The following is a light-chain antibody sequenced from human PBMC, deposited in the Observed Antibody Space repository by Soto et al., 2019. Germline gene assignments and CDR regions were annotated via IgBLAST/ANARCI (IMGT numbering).Light chain of an antibody. V-gene: IGKV1-12*01. Sequence: DIQRTQSPSTLSASVGDSVPITGRASRSVTAWLSWYQQKTVKARKLMIYVASNLQSGVPSRFSGSGSGTDFTLIINNLQTEDLATYYCQQDKSLPVSFGQGTRLEIK. CDR2: VAS. CDR1: RSVTAW. CDR3: QQDKSLPVS. J-gene: IGKJ5*01.